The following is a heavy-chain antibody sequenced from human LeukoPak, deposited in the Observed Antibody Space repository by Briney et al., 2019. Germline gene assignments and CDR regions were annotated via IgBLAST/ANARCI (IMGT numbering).Heavy chain of an antibody. J-gene: IGHJ4*02. CDR1: GFTFSSYG. D-gene: IGHD3-16*02. CDR2: ITGSGGTA. CDR3: AIIPLYVWTTYRYTTGGNY. V-gene: IGHV3-23*01. Sequence: GGSLRLSCAASGFTFSSYGMSWVRQAPGKGLEWVSAITGSGGTAYYQDSVKGRFSISRDSSRDTLYLLMNSLRAEDTAIYYCAIIPLYVWTTYRYTTGGNYWGQGTLVTVSS.